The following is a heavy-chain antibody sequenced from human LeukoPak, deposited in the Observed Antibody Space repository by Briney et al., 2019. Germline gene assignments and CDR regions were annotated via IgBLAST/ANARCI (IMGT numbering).Heavy chain of an antibody. CDR3: ARSDLATITAGPFEY. Sequence: ASVKVSCKASGYTFSTYGITWVRQARGQGLEWMGWISGHQGNTKYAQNFQGRVTMTIDTSTSTAYMDLRSLRSDDTAIYFCARSDLATITAGPFEYWGQGTLVTVSS. CDR2: ISGHQGNT. D-gene: IGHD5-12*01. V-gene: IGHV1-18*01. CDR1: GYTFSTYG. J-gene: IGHJ4*02.